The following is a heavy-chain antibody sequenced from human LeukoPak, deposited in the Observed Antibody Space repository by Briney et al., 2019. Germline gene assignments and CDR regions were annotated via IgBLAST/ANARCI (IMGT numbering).Heavy chain of an antibody. V-gene: IGHV4-59*01. CDR3: AREGRQDYVYFDY. Sequence: PSETLSLTSTVSGGSISDYYWSWIRQPPGKGLEWIGYIIYSGKTNYNPYLKRRVTISVETTKTKIYLSLTSVTCEDTAVFYCAREGRQDYVYFDYWGQGSLVTVSS. CDR1: GGSISDYY. J-gene: IGHJ4*02. CDR2: IIYSGKT. D-gene: IGHD4-17*01.